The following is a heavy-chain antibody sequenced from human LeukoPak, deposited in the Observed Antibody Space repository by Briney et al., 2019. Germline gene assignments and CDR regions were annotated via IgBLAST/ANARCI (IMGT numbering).Heavy chain of an antibody. Sequence: GGSLRLSCAASGFTFSTYGMHWVRQAPGKGREWVAVIWYDGSDKYYADSVKGRFTISRDNSKNTLYLQMNSLRAEDTAVYYCARALSTAARTTQFDYWGQGTLVTVSS. CDR1: GFTFSTYG. CDR3: ARALSTAARTTQFDY. D-gene: IGHD6-6*01. V-gene: IGHV3-33*01. CDR2: IWYDGSDK. J-gene: IGHJ4*02.